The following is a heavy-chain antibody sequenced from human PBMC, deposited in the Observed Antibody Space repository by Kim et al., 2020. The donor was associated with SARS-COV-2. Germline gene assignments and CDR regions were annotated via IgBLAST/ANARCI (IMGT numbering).Heavy chain of an antibody. J-gene: IGHJ4*02. CDR3: AGVIQYYFDY. CDR2: SN. D-gene: IGHD1-1*01. Sequence: SNYYNPSLKSRVTISVDTSKNQFSLKLSSVTAADTAVYYCAGVIQYYFDYWGQGTLVTVSS. V-gene: IGHV4-39*01.